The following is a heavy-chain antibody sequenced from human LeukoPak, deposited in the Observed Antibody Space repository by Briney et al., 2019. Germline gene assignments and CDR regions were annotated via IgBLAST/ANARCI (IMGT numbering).Heavy chain of an antibody. Sequence: GGSLRLSCAASGFTFSSYGMHWVRQAPGKGLEWVAFIRYNGSNKYYADSVKGRFTISRDNSKNTLYLQMISLRAEDTAVYYCAEGSKEVRCTRDHYMDVWGKGTTVSMSS. J-gene: IGHJ6*03. CDR2: IRYNGSNK. CDR1: GFTFSSYG. CDR3: AEGSKEVRCTRDHYMDV. D-gene: IGHD2-8*01. V-gene: IGHV3-30*02.